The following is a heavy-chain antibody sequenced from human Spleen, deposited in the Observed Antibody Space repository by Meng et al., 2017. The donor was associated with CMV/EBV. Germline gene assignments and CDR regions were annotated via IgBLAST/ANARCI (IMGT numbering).Heavy chain of an antibody. Sequence: GESLKISCAASGFSFSSYWMHWVRQAPGKGLEWVAFIRYDGSHKYYADSVKGRFTISRDNSKNTLYLQMNSLRAEDTALYYCAREHGMDVWGRGTTVTVSS. CDR1: GFSFSSYW. J-gene: IGHJ6*02. V-gene: IGHV3-30*02. CDR3: AREHGMDV. CDR2: IRYDGSHK.